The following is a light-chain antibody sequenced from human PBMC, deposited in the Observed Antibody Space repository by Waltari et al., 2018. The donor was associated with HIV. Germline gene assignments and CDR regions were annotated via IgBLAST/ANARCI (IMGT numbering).Light chain of an antibody. Sequence: QSVLTQPPSASGPPGQRVPIPCSGSRSNIGSNYVSWYQQLPATTPKLLIYRNNQRPSGVPDRFSGSKSGTSASLAISGLRSEDEADYYCAAWDDSLSGPVFGGGTKLTVL. CDR3: AAWDDSLSGPV. V-gene: IGLV1-47*01. J-gene: IGLJ3*02. CDR2: RNN. CDR1: RSNIGSNY.